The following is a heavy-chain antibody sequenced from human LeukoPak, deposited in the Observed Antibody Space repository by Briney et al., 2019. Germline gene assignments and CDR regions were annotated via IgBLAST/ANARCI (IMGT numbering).Heavy chain of an antibody. CDR1: GGSFSGYY. J-gene: IGHJ4*02. CDR3: ARAGSSWYTFDY. D-gene: IGHD6-13*01. Sequence: PSETLSLTCAVYGGSFSGYYWSWIRQPPGKGLEWIGEINHSGSTNYNPSLKSRVTMSVDTSKNQLSLKLSSVTAADTAVYYCARAGSSWYTFDYWGQGTLVTVSS. CDR2: INHSGST. V-gene: IGHV4-34*01.